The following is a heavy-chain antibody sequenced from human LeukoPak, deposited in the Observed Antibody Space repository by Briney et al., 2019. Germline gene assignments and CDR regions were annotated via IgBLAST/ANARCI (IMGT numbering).Heavy chain of an antibody. Sequence: GGSLRLSCAASGFTFGSYGMHWVRQAPGKGPEWVSFIRFDGSNKYYADSVRGRFTFSRDNSKNTLYLQMNSLRAEDTAVFYCCGYSGSSPAMWGQGSMVTVSS. V-gene: IGHV3-30*02. D-gene: IGHD1-26*01. CDR2: IRFDGSNK. J-gene: IGHJ3*01. CDR3: CGYSGSSPAM. CDR1: GFTFGSYG.